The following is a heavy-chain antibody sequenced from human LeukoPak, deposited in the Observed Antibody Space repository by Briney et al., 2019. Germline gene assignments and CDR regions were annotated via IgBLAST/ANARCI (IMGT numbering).Heavy chain of an antibody. Sequence: ASVKVSCKASGYTFTSYYMHWVRQAPGQGLEWMGWISAYNGNTNYAQKLQGRVTMTTDTSTSTAYMELRSLRSDDTAVYYCARGEGLAGLVDYWGQGTLVTVSS. CDR3: ARGEGLAGLVDY. CDR1: GYTFTSYY. CDR2: ISAYNGNT. V-gene: IGHV1-18*04. J-gene: IGHJ4*02. D-gene: IGHD6-13*01.